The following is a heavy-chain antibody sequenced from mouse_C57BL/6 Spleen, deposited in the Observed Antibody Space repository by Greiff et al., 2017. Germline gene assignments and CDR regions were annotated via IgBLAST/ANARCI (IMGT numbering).Heavy chain of an antibody. CDR3: TRWLELLRAMDY. J-gene: IGHJ4*01. D-gene: IGHD2-1*01. Sequence: QVQLQQSGAELVRPGASVTLSCKASGYTFTVYEMHWVKQTPVHGLEWIGAIDPETGGTAYNQKFKGKAILTADKSSSTAYMELRSLTSEDSAVYYCTRWLELLRAMDYWGQGTSVTVSS. CDR2: IDPETGGT. CDR1: GYTFTVYE. V-gene: IGHV1-15*01.